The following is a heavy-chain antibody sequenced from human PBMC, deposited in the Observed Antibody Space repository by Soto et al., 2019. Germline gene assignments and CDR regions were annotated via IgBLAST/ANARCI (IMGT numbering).Heavy chain of an antibody. Sequence: QVQLVQSGAEVKKPGASVKVSCKASGYTFTNYAMHWVRQAPGQRLEWMGWINAGNGNTKYSQQFQGRVSITRDTSASTAYRELSSLRAEDTAVCFCARSSGYYYLEYWGQGTVVTVSS. J-gene: IGHJ4*02. D-gene: IGHD3-22*01. CDR2: INAGNGNT. CDR3: ARSSGYYYLEY. V-gene: IGHV1-3*01. CDR1: GYTFTNYA.